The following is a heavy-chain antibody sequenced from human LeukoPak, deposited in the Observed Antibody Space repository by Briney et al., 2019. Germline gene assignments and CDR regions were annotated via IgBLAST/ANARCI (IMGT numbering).Heavy chain of an antibody. CDR1: GFTFSSYS. CDR3: ARDGGVVTSWFDP. V-gene: IGHV3-21*01. CDR2: ISSSSSYI. J-gene: IGHJ5*02. D-gene: IGHD3-16*01. Sequence: GGSLRLSCAASGFTFSSYSMNWVRQAPGKGLEWVSSISSSSSYIYYADSVKGRFTISRYNAKNSLYLQMNSLRAEDTAVYYCARDGGVVTSWFDPWGQGTLVTVSS.